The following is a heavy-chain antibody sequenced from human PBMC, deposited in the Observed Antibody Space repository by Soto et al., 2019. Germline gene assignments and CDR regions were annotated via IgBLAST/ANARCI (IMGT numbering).Heavy chain of an antibody. J-gene: IGHJ6*02. CDR2: IIPIVGTA. D-gene: IGHD3-10*01. CDR1: GGTFSSYA. V-gene: IGHV1-69*01. CDR3: ARDLGITMVRGVIEYYYYYGMDV. Sequence: QVQLVQSGAEVKKPGSSVKVSCKASGGTFSSYAISWVRQAPGQGLEWMGGIIPIVGTANYAQKFKGRVTITADESTSTAYMELSSLRSEDTAVYYCARDLGITMVRGVIEYYYYYGMDVWGQGTTVTVSS.